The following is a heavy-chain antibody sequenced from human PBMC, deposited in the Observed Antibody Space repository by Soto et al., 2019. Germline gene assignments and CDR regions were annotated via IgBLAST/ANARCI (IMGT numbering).Heavy chain of an antibody. V-gene: IGHV4-59*01. Sequence: ETLSLTCTVSGDSISSYFWSWIRQPPGKGLEWIGYVYSTEITNYNPSLKSRVAMSIDTSKNQFSLKVRSVTAADTAVYYCARGSEAWFDPWGQGTLVTVSS. CDR2: VYSTEIT. CDR3: ARGSEAWFDP. CDR1: GDSISSYF. J-gene: IGHJ5*02.